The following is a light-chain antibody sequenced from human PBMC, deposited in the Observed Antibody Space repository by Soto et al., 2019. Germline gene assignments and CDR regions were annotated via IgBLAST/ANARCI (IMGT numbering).Light chain of an antibody. J-gene: IGLJ3*02. CDR2: DVS. V-gene: IGLV2-14*01. CDR3: SSYTSSSKV. Sequence: QSVPTQPASVSGSPGQSITISCTGTSSDVGGYNYVSWYQQHPGKAPKLMIYDVSNRPSGVSNRFSGSKSGNTASLTISGLQAEDEADYYCSSYTSSSKVFGGGTKLTVL. CDR1: SSDVGGYNY.